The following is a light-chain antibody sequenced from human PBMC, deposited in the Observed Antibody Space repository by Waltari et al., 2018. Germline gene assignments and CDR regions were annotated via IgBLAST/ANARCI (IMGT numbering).Light chain of an antibody. Sequence: EIVMTQSPATLSVSPGERATLSCRASQSVSSNLAWYQQKPGQAPRTLIYGASTRATGSPARFSGSGSGTEFTLTISSLQSEDFAVYYCQQYNNWRQWTFGQGTKVEIK. J-gene: IGKJ1*01. V-gene: IGKV3-15*01. CDR3: QQYNNWRQWT. CDR2: GAS. CDR1: QSVSSN.